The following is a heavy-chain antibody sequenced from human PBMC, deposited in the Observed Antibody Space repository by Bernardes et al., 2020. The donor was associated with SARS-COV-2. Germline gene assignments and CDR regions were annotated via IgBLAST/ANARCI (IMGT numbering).Heavy chain of an antibody. CDR1: GGSISSYY. Sequence: SETLSLTCTVSGGSISSYYWSWIRQPPGKGLEWIGYIYYSGSTNYNPSLKSRVTISVDTSKNQFSLKLSSVTAADTAVYYCARGGYCSSTSCWIGIGYYYYGMDVWGQGTTVTVSS. D-gene: IGHD2-2*01. CDR3: ARGGYCSSTSCWIGIGYYYYGMDV. V-gene: IGHV4-59*01. CDR2: IYYSGST. J-gene: IGHJ6*02.